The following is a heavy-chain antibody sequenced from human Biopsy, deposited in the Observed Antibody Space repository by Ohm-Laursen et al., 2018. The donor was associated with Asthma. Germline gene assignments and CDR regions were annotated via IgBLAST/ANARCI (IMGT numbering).Heavy chain of an antibody. Sequence: ASVKVSCKSLGGTFNTSVIGWVRQAPGQGLEWMGGINSVFGTTTYPQKFQDRVTIIADDSTGTVYMELGSLRSEDTAVYYCARKAGSCISRTCYSLDFWGQGTLVTVSS. J-gene: IGHJ4*02. CDR3: ARKAGSCISRTCYSLDF. D-gene: IGHD2-2*01. V-gene: IGHV1-69*13. CDR2: INSVFGTT. CDR1: GGTFNTSV.